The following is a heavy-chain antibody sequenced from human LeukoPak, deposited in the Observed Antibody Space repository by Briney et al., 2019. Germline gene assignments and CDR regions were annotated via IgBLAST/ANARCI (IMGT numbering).Heavy chain of an antibody. Sequence: PGGSLRLSCAASGFTFSSYEMNWVRQAPGKGLEWVSYISSSGSTIYYADSVKGRFTISRDNAKNSLYLHMNSLRAEDTAVYYCARRAKTERGHSYGLDYWGQGTLVTVSS. D-gene: IGHD5-18*01. V-gene: IGHV3-48*03. CDR1: GFTFSSYE. CDR2: ISSSGSTI. J-gene: IGHJ4*02. CDR3: ARRAKTERGHSYGLDY.